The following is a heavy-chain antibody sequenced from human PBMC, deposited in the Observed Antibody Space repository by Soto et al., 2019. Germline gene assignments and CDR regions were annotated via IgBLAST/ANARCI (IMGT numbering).Heavy chain of an antibody. CDR2: INHSGIT. D-gene: IGHD2-21*02. J-gene: IGHJ4*02. Sequence: QVQLQQWGAGLLKPSETLALTCAVYGGSFSGYYWSWIRQPPGKGLEWIGEINHSGITKYNPSLKSRVTIAVDTSKNEFSLKLSSVTAADTAVYYCARDLYCCGDCYQDYWGQGPLVTVSS. CDR1: GGSFSGYY. CDR3: ARDLYCCGDCYQDY. V-gene: IGHV4-34*01.